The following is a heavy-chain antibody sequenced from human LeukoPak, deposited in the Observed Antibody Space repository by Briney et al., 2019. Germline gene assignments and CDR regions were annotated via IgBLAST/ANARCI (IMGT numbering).Heavy chain of an antibody. J-gene: IGHJ4*02. Sequence: GGSLRLSCAASGFTFRSFGMHWVRQAPGKGLEWVAVISYDGSNKYFADSVKGRFTISRDNSKNTLYLQMNSLRAEDTAVYYCARDKKIFGYSGYNHVFDYWGQGTLVTVSS. CDR2: ISYDGSNK. V-gene: IGHV3-30*03. CDR3: ARDKKIFGYSGYNHVFDY. D-gene: IGHD5-12*01. CDR1: GFTFRSFG.